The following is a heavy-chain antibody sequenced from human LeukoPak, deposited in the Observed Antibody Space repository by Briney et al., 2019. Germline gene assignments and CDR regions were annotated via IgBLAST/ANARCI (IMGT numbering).Heavy chain of an antibody. D-gene: IGHD3-22*01. CDR1: GYTFTGYY. J-gene: IGHJ4*02. Sequence: ASVKVSCKASGYTFTGYYMHWVRQAPGQGLEWMGRINPKSGGTNHAQKFQGRVTMTRDTSISTAYMELNSLTSDDTAVYYCARPQYDKSGYSGVDFDYWGQGTLVTVPS. CDR2: INPKSGGT. CDR3: ARPQYDKSGYSGVDFDY. V-gene: IGHV1-2*06.